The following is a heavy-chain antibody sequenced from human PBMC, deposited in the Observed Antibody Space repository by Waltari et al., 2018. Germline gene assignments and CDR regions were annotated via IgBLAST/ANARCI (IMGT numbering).Heavy chain of an antibody. J-gene: IGHJ4*02. Sequence: EVQLVESGGGLVQPGGSLRLSCAVSGFTFSSYWMTWVRQAPGKGLGWVANINQDGSTKNYVDSVKGRFTVSRDNAKNSLYLQMNSLRVEDTAIYYCARDCDYATYGLGAYWGQGDLVTVSS. D-gene: IGHD4-17*01. V-gene: IGHV3-7*04. CDR3: ARDCDYATYGLGAY. CDR2: INQDGSTK. CDR1: GFTFSSYW.